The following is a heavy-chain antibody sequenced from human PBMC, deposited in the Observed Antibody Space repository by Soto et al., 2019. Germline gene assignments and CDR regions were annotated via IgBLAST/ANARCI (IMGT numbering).Heavy chain of an antibody. CDR3: ASTAVTRFDY. Sequence: SETLSLTCAVYGGSFSGYYWSWIRQPPGKGLEWIGEINHSGSTNYNPSLKSRVTISVDTSKNQFSLKLSSVTAADTAVYYCASTAVTRFDYWGQGILVTVSS. CDR2: INHSGST. D-gene: IGHD4-17*01. V-gene: IGHV4-34*01. CDR1: GGSFSGYY. J-gene: IGHJ4*02.